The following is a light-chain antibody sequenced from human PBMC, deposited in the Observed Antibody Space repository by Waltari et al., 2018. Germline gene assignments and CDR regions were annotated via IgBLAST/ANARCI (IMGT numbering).Light chain of an antibody. V-gene: IGKV3-15*01. Sequence: ETVMAQSPAPLLVSPGEGTTLSCRASESVSRNVDWYQQKPGQVTRLIIHETSNRATRIPARLSGSGSGTEFTLTISSLQAEDVAIYHCHQYNNWPPWKFGQGNKVQI. J-gene: IGKJ1*01. CDR3: HQYNNWPPWK. CDR2: ETS. CDR1: ESVSRN.